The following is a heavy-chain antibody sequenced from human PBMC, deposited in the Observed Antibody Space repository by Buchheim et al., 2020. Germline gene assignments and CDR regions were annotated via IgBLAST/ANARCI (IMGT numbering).Heavy chain of an antibody. D-gene: IGHD2-15*01. J-gene: IGHJ6*02. CDR2: IRSKANSYAT. V-gene: IGHV3-73*01. CDR1: GFTFSGSA. Sequence: EVQLVESGGGLVQPGGSLKLSCAASGFTFSGSAMHWVRQASGKGLEWVGRIRSKANSYATAYAASVKGRFTISRDDSKNTAYLQMNSLKTEDTAVYYCTSRVGYCSGGSCYSYFYYGMDVWGQGTT. CDR3: TSRVGYCSGGSCYSYFYYGMDV.